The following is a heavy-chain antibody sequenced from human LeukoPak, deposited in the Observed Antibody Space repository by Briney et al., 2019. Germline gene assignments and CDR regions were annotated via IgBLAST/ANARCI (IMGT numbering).Heavy chain of an antibody. J-gene: IGHJ6*02. CDR2: IRSKSYGGPT. CDR1: VFTFGDHD. V-gene: IGHV3-49*04. D-gene: IGHD1-1*01. CDR3: SRGPIQLWVHNAMDV. Sequence: SLRLSCTTFVFTFGDHDMSWVRQAPGKGLEWVGFIRSKSYGGPTEYAASVKGRFTISRDDSKSIAYLQMNSLTADDTAVYYCSRGPIQLWVHNAMDVWGQGTTVTVSS.